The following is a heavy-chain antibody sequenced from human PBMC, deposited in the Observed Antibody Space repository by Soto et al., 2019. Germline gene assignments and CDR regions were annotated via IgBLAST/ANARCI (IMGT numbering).Heavy chain of an antibody. J-gene: IGHJ4*02. CDR3: ARETTSFNRIFDY. V-gene: IGHV3-33*01. CDR1: GFTFSSYG. Sequence: VQLVESGGGVVQPGRSLRLSCAASGFTFSSYGMHWVRQAPGKGLEWVAVIWYDGSNKYYADSVKGRFTISRDNSKNTLYLQMNSLRAEDTAVYYCARETTSFNRIFDYWGQGTLVTVSS. CDR2: IWYDGSNK. D-gene: IGHD2-15*01.